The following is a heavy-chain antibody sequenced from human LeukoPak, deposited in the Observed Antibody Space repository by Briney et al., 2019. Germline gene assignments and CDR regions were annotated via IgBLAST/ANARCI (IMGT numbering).Heavy chain of an antibody. J-gene: IGHJ6*03. D-gene: IGHD5-12*01. CDR1: GFTFSSYW. CDR3: ARVEATFGYSCYEVDYDYYMDV. Sequence: PGGSLRLSCAASGFTFSSYWMSWVRQAPGKGLEWVANIKQDGSEKYYVDSVKGRFTISRDNAKNSLYLQMNSLRAEDTAVYYCARVEATFGYSCYEVDYDYYMDVWGKGTTVTVSS. CDR2: IKQDGSEK. V-gene: IGHV3-7*01.